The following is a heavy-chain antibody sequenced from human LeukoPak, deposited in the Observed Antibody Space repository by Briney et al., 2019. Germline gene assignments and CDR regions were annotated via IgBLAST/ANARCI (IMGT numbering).Heavy chain of an antibody. CDR1: GFTFSSYA. V-gene: IGHV3-23*01. D-gene: IGHD6-19*01. Sequence: GGSLRLSCAASGFTFSSYAMSWVRQAPGKGLEWVSAISGSGGSTYYADSVKGRFTISRDNSKNTLYLQMNSLRADDTAVYYCAKGEQWLVGKNWFDPWGQGTLVTVSS. CDR3: AKGEQWLVGKNWFDP. J-gene: IGHJ5*02. CDR2: ISGSGGST.